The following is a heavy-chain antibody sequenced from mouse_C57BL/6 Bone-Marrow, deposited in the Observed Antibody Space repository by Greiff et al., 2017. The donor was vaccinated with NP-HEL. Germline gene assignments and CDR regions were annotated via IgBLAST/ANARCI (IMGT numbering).Heavy chain of an antibody. V-gene: IGHV1-53*01. Sequence: VQLQQSGTELVKPGASVKLSCKASGYTFTSYWMHWVKPRPGQGLEWIGNINPSNGGTNYNEKFKSKATLTVDKSSITAYMQLSSLTSEDAAVYYCARDPAYYSNYGAYWGQGTLVTVSA. CDR2: INPSNGGT. CDR3: ARDPAYYSNYGAY. J-gene: IGHJ3*01. D-gene: IGHD2-5*01. CDR1: GYTFTSYW.